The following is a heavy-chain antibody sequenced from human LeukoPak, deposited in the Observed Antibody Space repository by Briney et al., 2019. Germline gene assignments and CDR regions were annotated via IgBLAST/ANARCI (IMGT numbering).Heavy chain of an antibody. D-gene: IGHD2-2*01. V-gene: IGHV1-8*01. CDR2: MNPNSGNT. Sequence: ASVKVSCKASGYTFTSYDINWVRQATGQGLEWMGWMNPNSGNTGYAQKFQGRVTMTRNTSISTAYMELSSLRSEDTAVYYCASLRSLYCSSTSCYSYYYYGMDVWGQGTTVTVSS. CDR1: GYTFTSYD. CDR3: ASLRSLYCSSTSCYSYYYYGMDV. J-gene: IGHJ6*02.